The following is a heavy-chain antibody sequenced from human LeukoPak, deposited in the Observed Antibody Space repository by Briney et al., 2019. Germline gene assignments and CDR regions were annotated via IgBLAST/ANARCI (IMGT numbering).Heavy chain of an antibody. CDR3: ARDPVGQRFSGYYMDV. J-gene: IGHJ6*03. CDR1: GFSFSSYG. V-gene: IGHV3-7*01. CDR2: IKQDGSEK. Sequence: PGGSLRLSCVASGFSFSSYGMHWVRQAPGKGLEWVANIKQDGSEKYYVDSVKGRFTISRDNAKNSLYLQMNSLRAEDTAVYYCARDPVGQRFSGYYMDVWGEGTTVTVSS. D-gene: IGHD3-3*01.